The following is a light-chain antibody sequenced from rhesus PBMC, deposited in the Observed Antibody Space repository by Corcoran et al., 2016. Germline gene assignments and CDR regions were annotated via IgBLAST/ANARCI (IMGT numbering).Light chain of an antibody. CDR3: QKYSSSPFT. CDR2: GVS. CDR1: QSVSSY. V-gene: IGKV3-53*01. J-gene: IGKJ3*01. Sequence: QVILTQSPATLSLSPGERAILSCRASQSVSSYLAWYQQKTGQVPRLLIYGVSSRATGIPDRFSGSGSGTEFTLTISSLEPEDFAVYYCQKYSSSPFTFGPGTKLDIK.